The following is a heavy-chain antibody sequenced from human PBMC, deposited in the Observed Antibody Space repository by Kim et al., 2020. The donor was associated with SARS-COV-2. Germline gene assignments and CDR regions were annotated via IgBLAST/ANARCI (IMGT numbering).Heavy chain of an antibody. D-gene: IGHD3-3*01. V-gene: IGHV4-39*01. CDR2: LYYSAST. CDR3: ARLQLRRIPIFGVVENGNWIDA. Sequence: SETLSLTCTVSGGSISSSSYYWGWLRQPQGKGLEWIGSLYYSASTNYNPSLKIRITISVDTSKNQFTLKLSSVTAADTAVYDCARLQLRRIPIFGVVENGNWIDAWGQGTPVTVSS. J-gene: IGHJ5*02. CDR1: GGSISSSSYY.